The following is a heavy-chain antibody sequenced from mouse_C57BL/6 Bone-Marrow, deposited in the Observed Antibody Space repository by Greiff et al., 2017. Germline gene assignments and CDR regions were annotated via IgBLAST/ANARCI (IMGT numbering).Heavy chain of an antibody. CDR3: ARRAHYGSSYWYFDV. D-gene: IGHD1-1*01. Sequence: EVQLVESGGGLVQPGGSLKLSCAASGFTFSDYGMAWVRQAPRKGPEWVAFISNLAYSIYYADTVTGRFTISRENAKNTLYLEMSSLRSEDTAMYYCARRAHYGSSYWYFDVWGTGTTVTVSS. J-gene: IGHJ1*03. V-gene: IGHV5-15*01. CDR2: ISNLAYSI. CDR1: GFTFSDYG.